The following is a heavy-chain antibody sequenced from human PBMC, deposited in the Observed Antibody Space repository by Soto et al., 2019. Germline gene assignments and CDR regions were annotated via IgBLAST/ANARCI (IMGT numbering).Heavy chain of an antibody. Sequence: TSETLSLTCTVSGGSISSSSYYWGWIRQPPGKGLEWIGSIYYSGSTYYNPSLKSRVTISVDTSKNQFSLKLSSVTAADTAVYYCARLYYYDSSGPDYWGQGTLVTVSS. CDR3: ARLYYYDSSGPDY. D-gene: IGHD3-22*01. J-gene: IGHJ4*02. CDR1: GGSISSSSYY. V-gene: IGHV4-39*01. CDR2: IYYSGST.